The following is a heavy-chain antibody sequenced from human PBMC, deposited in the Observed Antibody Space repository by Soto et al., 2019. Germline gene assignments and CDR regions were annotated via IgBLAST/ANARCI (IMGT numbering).Heavy chain of an antibody. V-gene: IGHV3-9*01. Sequence: GGSLRLCCAASGFTFDDYAMHWVRQAPGKGLEWVSGISWNSGSIGYADSVKGRFTISRDNAKNSLYLQMNSLRAEDTALYYCAKDPALYSSRWPAFDYWGQATLGSVPS. CDR3: AKDPALYSSRWPAFDY. CDR1: GFTFDDYA. CDR2: ISWNSGSI. D-gene: IGHD6-13*01. J-gene: IGHJ4*02.